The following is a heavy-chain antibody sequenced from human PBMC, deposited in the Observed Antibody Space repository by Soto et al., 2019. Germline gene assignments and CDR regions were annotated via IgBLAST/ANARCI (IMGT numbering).Heavy chain of an antibody. J-gene: IGHJ1*01. CDR1: GGSISSYY. CDR2: IYYSGST. V-gene: IGHV4-59*01. Sequence: QVQLQESGPGLVKPSETLSLTCTVSGGSISSYYWSWIRQPPGKGLAWIGYIYYSGSTNYNPSLKSRVTISVDTSKTQFSPKMSSGTATDTAVYYCARGADRGHATVTTRQGESFQNWGQGTMVTVSS. D-gene: IGHD4-4*01. CDR3: ARGADRGHATVTTRQGESFQN.